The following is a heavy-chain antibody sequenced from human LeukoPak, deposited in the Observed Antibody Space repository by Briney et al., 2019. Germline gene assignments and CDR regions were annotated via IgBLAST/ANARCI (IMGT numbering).Heavy chain of an antibody. J-gene: IGHJ4*02. CDR1: GLTVSSNY. CDR2: IGGGGGIT. Sequence: GGSLRLSCAASGLTVSSNYMSWVSQAPGKGLEWVSMIGGGGGITWYADSVKGRFTISRDNSKNTVYLQMISLRAEDTAVYYCAKLSGSYFEYWGQGTLVTVTS. V-gene: IGHV3-23*01. CDR3: AKLSGSYFEY. D-gene: IGHD1-26*01.